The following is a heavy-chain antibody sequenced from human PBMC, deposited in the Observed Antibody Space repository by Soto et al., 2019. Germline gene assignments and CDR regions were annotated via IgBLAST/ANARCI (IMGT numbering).Heavy chain of an antibody. CDR2: ISAYNAKT. J-gene: IGHJ6*02. V-gene: IGHV1-18*01. Sequence: QVQLVQSGAEVKKPGASVKVSCKASGDTFTRCGISWVRQAPGQGLEWMGWISAYNAKTDYAQKFQGRVTLTTDTSTSTAYMERRSLRSDDTAVYYCYAADFYDYGMDVWGPGTTVTVSS. D-gene: IGHD2-2*01. CDR3: YAADFYDYGMDV. CDR1: GDTFTRCG.